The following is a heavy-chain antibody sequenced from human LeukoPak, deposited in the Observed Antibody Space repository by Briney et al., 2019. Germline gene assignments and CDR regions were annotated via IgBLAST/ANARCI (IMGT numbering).Heavy chain of an antibody. D-gene: IGHD2-2*02. J-gene: IGHJ6*02. CDR2: LSCSGGRT. CDR3: AKRQGNCSSTSCYRDYYYYGMDV. CDR1: GFTFSSFA. Sequence: GGSLRLSCAVSGFTFSSFAMSWVRQAPGRGLEWVSALSCSGGRTYYADSVKGRFTISRDNSKNTLYLQMNSLRAEDTAVYYCAKRQGNCSSTSCYRDYYYYGMDVWGQGTTVTVSS. V-gene: IGHV3-23*01.